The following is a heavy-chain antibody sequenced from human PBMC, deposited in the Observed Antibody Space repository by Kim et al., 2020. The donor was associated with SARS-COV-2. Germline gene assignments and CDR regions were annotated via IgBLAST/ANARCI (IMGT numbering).Heavy chain of an antibody. CDR3: ARQKSGSQYYYYYYGMDV. CDR2: IYPGDSDT. D-gene: IGHD1-26*01. Sequence: GESLKISCKGSGYSFTSYWIGWVRQMPGKGLEWMGIIYPGDSDTRYSPSFQGQVTISADKSISTAYLQWSSLKASDTAMYYCARQKSGSQYYYYYYGMDVWGQGTTVTVSS. V-gene: IGHV5-51*01. J-gene: IGHJ6*02. CDR1: GYSFTSYW.